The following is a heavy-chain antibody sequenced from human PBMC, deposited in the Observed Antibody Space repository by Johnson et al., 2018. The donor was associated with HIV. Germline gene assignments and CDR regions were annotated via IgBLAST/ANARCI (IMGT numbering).Heavy chain of an antibody. V-gene: IGHV3-23*04. CDR1: GFSFSSYA. D-gene: IGHD5-24*01. CDR2: ISGSGGST. Sequence: MLLVESGGGVVQPGRSLRLSCAASGFSFSSYAMHWVRQAPGKGLEWVSAISGSGGSTYYADSVKGRFTISRDNSKNTLYLQMNSLRAEDTAVYYCAKGDGYNYAFDIWGQGTMVTVSS. CDR3: AKGDGYNYAFDI. J-gene: IGHJ3*02.